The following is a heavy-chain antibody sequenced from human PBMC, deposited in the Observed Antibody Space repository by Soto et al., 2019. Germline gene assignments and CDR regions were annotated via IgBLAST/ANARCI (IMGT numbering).Heavy chain of an antibody. CDR1: GGSISSGGYY. V-gene: IGHV4-31*03. Sequence: QVQLQESGPGLVKPSQTLSLTCTVSGGSISSGGYYWSWIRQHPGKGLEWIGYIYYSGSTYYNPSLKSRVTTSVDTSKNQFSLKLSSVTAADTAVYYCARDRLNYGDYVLGWFDPWGQGTLVTVSS. CDR3: ARDRLNYGDYVLGWFDP. CDR2: IYYSGST. J-gene: IGHJ5*02. D-gene: IGHD4-17*01.